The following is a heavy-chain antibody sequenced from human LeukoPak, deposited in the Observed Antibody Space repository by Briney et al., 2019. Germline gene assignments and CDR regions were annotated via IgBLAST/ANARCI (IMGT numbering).Heavy chain of an antibody. CDR1: GFTFNSYG. V-gene: IGHV3-30*03. J-gene: IGHJ4*02. CDR3: ARGENSKTYPVSGY. D-gene: IGHD2/OR15-2a*01. Sequence: GGSLRLSCAASGFTFNSYGMHWVRQAPGKGQEWVAVISYDGSSKYYIDSVKGRFTISRDNSKNTLFLQMNSLRAEDTAVYYCARGENSKTYPVSGYWGQGTLVTVSS. CDR2: ISYDGSSK.